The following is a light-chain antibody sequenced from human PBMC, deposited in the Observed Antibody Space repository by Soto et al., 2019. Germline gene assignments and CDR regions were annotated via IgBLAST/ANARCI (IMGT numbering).Light chain of an antibody. J-gene: IGLJ2*01. CDR1: SSDVGGYNY. CDR3: SSYTSTNTVI. CDR2: DVS. Sequence: QPVLTQPASVSGSPGQSITISCTGTSSDVGGYNYVSWYQHHPGKAPKLMIYDVSNRPSGVSNRFSGSKSGNTASLTISGLQAEDEADYYCSSYTSTNTVIFGGGTKVTVL. V-gene: IGLV2-14*03.